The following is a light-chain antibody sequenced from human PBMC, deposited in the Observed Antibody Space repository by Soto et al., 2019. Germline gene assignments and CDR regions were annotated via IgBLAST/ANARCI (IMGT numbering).Light chain of an antibody. Sequence: SYELTQPPSVSVAPGQTARITCGGNNIGSYSVHWYQQKPGQAPVLVVYDYSARPSGIPERFSGSNSGNTATLTISRVEAGDEADYYCQLWDSSTDRYVFGTGTRSPS. J-gene: IGLJ1*01. CDR2: DYS. V-gene: IGLV3-21*02. CDR1: NIGSYS. CDR3: QLWDSSTDRYV.